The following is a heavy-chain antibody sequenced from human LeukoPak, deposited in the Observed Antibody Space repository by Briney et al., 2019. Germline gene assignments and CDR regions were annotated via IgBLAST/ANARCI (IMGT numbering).Heavy chain of an antibody. CDR3: AREKSPKLLWFGELLVDY. Sequence: SETLSLTCTVSGGSISSYYWSWIRQPPGKGLEWIGYIYYSGSTNYNPSLKSRVTISVDTSKNQFSLKLSSVTAADTAVYYCAREKSPKLLWFGELLVDYWGQGTLVTVSS. CDR2: IYYSGST. D-gene: IGHD3-10*01. V-gene: IGHV4-59*12. CDR1: GGSISSYY. J-gene: IGHJ4*02.